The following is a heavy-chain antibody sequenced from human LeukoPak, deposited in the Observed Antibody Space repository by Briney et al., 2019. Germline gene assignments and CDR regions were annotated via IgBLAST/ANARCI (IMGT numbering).Heavy chain of an antibody. CDR3: ARHVAYSSRFDY. CDR1: GXSISSTSYY. CDR2: INYSGNT. V-gene: IGHV4-39*01. Sequence: PSETLSLTCTVSGXSISSTSYYWGWIRQPPGKGLDWIGYINYSGNTYCNPSLKSRVIISVDTSKNQFSLKLNSVTAADTAVYYCARHVAYSSRFDYWGQGTLVTVSS. D-gene: IGHD6-13*01. J-gene: IGHJ4*02.